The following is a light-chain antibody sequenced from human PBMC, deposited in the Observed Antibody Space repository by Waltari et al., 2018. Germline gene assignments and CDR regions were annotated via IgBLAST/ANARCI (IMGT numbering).Light chain of an antibody. J-gene: IGLJ1*01. Sequence: QSALTQPASVSGSPGQSITISCTGTSSDVGGYNYVSWYQQHPGKPPNPMIYVVTNRPPGVSNRFSGSKSGNTASLTISGLQAEDEADYYCSSYTGSSTIYVFGTGTKVTVL. CDR1: SSDVGGYNY. V-gene: IGLV2-14*01. CDR3: SSYTGSSTIYV. CDR2: VVT.